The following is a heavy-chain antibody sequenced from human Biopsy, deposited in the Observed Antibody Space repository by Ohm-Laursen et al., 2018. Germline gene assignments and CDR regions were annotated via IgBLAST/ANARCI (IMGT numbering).Heavy chain of an antibody. CDR2: IYNSGST. V-gene: IGHV4-59*07. J-gene: IGHJ3*02. CDR1: GGPMSRYY. CDR3: ARGEAGVYDALDI. D-gene: IGHD3-10*01. Sequence: DTLSLTCTVSGGPMSRYYWTWIRQPPGKGLEWIGYIYNSGSTNYNPSLKSRVTISVAVDTSKSQFSLRLSSVTAADTAMYYCARGEAGVYDALDIWGQGTMVIVSS.